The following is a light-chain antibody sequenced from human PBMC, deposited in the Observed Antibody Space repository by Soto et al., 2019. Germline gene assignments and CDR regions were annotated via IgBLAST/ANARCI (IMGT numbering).Light chain of an antibody. J-gene: IGKJ2*01. V-gene: IGKV1-39*01. CDR2: AAS. CDR1: QSINTC. CDR3: QQTFTTPYT. Sequence: DIQMTQSPSSLSTSVGDRVTITCRASQSINTCLNWYQVKPGKAPKLLIYAASSLQSGVPSSFSGIGSGTDFTLTINSLQPEDFATYCCQQTFTTPYTFGQGTKLEIK.